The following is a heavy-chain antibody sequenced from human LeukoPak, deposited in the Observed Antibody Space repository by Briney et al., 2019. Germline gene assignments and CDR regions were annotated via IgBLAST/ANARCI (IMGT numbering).Heavy chain of an antibody. CDR3: ARAYSSSSSAFDI. CDR2: INHSGST. Sequence: SETLSLTCAVYGGSFSGYYWSWIRQPPGKGLEWIGEINHSGSTNYNPSLKSRVTISVDTSKNQFSLKLSSVTAADTAVYYCARAYSSSSSAFDIWGQGTIVTVSS. D-gene: IGHD6-6*01. J-gene: IGHJ3*02. V-gene: IGHV4-34*01. CDR1: GGSFSGYY.